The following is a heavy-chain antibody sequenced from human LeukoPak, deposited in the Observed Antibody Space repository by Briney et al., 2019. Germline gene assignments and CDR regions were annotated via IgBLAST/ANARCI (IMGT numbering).Heavy chain of an antibody. D-gene: IGHD3-16*01. V-gene: IGHV3-23*01. Sequence: GGSLRLSCAASGFTFSNHGMNWVRQAPGKGLEWVSGISGSGGRTYYADSVKGRFTISRDNSKNTLYLQMNSLRAEDTAVYYCARGGQYYYYMDVWGKGTTVTISS. CDR3: ARGGQYYYYMDV. CDR2: ISGSGGRT. CDR1: GFTFSNHG. J-gene: IGHJ6*03.